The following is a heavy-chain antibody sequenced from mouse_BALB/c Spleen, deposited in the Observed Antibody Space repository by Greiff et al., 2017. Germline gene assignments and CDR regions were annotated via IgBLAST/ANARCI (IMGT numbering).Heavy chain of an antibody. Sequence: DVMLVESGGGLVKPGGSLKLSCAASGFAFSSYDMSWVRQTPEKRLEWVAYISSGGGSTYYPDTVKGRFTISRDNAKNTLYLQMSSLKSEDTAMYYCARGGTAMDYWGQGTSVTVSS. D-gene: IGHD3-3*01. V-gene: IGHV5-12-1*01. CDR1: GFAFSSYD. CDR2: ISSGGGST. J-gene: IGHJ4*01. CDR3: ARGGTAMDY.